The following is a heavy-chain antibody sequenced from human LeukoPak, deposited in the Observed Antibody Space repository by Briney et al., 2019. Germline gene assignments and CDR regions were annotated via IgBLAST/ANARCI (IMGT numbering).Heavy chain of an antibody. CDR2: IRYDGSNK. CDR1: EFTFSRYG. Sequence: PGGSLRLSCAASEFTFSRYGMHWVRQAPGQGLEWVAFIRYDGSNKYYAHSVKGRFTISRDNSKNTLYLQMNSLRAEDTAVYYCVRGVADSYGQFDNWGQGTLVTVSS. J-gene: IGHJ4*02. CDR3: VRGVADSYGQFDN. V-gene: IGHV3-30*02. D-gene: IGHD3-10*01.